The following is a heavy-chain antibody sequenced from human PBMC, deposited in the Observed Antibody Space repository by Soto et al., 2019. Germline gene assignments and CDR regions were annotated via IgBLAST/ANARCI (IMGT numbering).Heavy chain of an antibody. CDR1: GGSFSGYY. J-gene: IGHJ4*02. CDR2: INHSGST. D-gene: IGHD6-19*01. Sequence: PSETLSLTCAVYGGSFSGYYWSWIRQPPGKGLEWIGEINHSGSTNYNPSLKSRVTISVDTSKNQFSLKLSSVTAADTAVYYCARSLAVAGTRIFDYWGQGTLVTVSS. CDR3: ARSLAVAGTRIFDY. V-gene: IGHV4-34*01.